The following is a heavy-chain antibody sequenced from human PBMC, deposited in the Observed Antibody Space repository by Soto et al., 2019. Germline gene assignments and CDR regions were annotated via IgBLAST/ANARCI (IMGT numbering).Heavy chain of an antibody. Sequence: SETLSLTCTVSGGSISSYYWSWIRQPPGKGLEWIGYIYYSGSTNYNPSLKSRVTISVDTSKNQFSLKLSSVTAADTAVYYCARRYGGTLVSWGQGTLVTVPQ. D-gene: IGHD4-17*01. CDR1: GGSISSYY. V-gene: IGHV4-59*08. CDR3: ARRYGGTLVS. J-gene: IGHJ4*02. CDR2: IYYSGST.